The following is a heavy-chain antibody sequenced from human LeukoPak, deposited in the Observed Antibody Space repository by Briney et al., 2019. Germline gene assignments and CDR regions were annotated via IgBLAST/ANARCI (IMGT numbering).Heavy chain of an antibody. J-gene: IGHJ4*02. D-gene: IGHD3-3*01. Sequence: GESLKISCQGSGYMFNNYWIGWVRQMPGKGLEWMGIIYPGDSETRYSPSFQGQVTISADKSISTAYLQWSSLKASDTAMYYCARGTIDFWSGSADYWGQGTLVTVSS. CDR3: ARGTIDFWSGSADY. CDR2: IYPGDSET. V-gene: IGHV5-51*01. CDR1: GYMFNNYW.